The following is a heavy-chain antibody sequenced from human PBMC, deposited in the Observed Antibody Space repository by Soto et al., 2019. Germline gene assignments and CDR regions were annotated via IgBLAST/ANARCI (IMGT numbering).Heavy chain of an antibody. CDR3: ARGGGVGVAGSAAFDM. CDR2: INPATGAA. J-gene: IGHJ3*02. Sequence: QLHLVQSGAVVKKPGASVTVSCSASGYPVTAYYMHWVRQAPGRGLEWMGGINPATGAAKYTQKFQGGVTLARDASTSTVFMELRGLTSEDTAVFYFARGGGVGVAGSAAFDMWGQGTLVTVSS. CDR1: GYPVTAYY. D-gene: IGHD3-3*01. V-gene: IGHV1-2*02.